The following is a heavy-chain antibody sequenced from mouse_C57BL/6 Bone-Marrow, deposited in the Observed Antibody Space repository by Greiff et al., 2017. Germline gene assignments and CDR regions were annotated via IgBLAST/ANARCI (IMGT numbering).Heavy chain of an antibody. D-gene: IGHD2-4*01. CDR1: GFTFSSYT. V-gene: IGHV5-9*01. J-gene: IGHJ4*01. CDR2: ISGGGGNT. CDR3: ARHYDYDGAMDY. Sequence: EVQGVESGGGLVKPGGSLKLSCAASGFTFSSYTMSWVRQTPEKRLEWVATISGGGGNTYYPDSVKGRFTISRDNAKNTLYLQMSSLRSEDTALYYCARHYDYDGAMDYWGQGTSVTVSS.